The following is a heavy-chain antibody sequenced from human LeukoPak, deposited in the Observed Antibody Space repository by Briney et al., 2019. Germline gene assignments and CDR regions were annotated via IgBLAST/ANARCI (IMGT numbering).Heavy chain of an antibody. CDR2: ISGRGDST. V-gene: IGHV3-23*01. D-gene: IGHD7-27*01. CDR3: ARETGDFDS. CDR1: GFTFSSFA. J-gene: IGHJ4*02. Sequence: GRSLRLSCAASGFTFSSFATSWVRQAPGKGLEWVSVISGRGDSTYYADSVKGRFTISRDNSKSTVYLQMNSLRAEDTAVYYCARETGDFDSWGQGTLVIVTS.